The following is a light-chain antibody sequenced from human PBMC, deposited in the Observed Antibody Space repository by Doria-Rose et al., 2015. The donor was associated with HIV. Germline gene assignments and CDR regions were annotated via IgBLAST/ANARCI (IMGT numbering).Light chain of an antibody. Sequence: SASGSPGQSVTISCTGTSSDVGGYNYVSWYQQHPGKAPKLMIYEVSKRPSGVPDRFSGSKSGNTASLTVTGLQAEDEADYYCSSYAGSNNPVVFGGGTKLTVL. CDR1: SSDVGGYNY. J-gene: IGLJ2*01. CDR2: EVS. V-gene: IGLV2-8*01. CDR3: SSYAGSNNPVV.